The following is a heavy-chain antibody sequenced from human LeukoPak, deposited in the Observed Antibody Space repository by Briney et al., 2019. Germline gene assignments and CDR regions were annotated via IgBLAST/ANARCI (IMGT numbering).Heavy chain of an antibody. D-gene: IGHD2-2*01. V-gene: IGHV1-18*01. CDR2: ISAYNGNT. Sequence: GASVKVSCKASGYTFISYSMNWVRQAPGQGLEWMGWISAYNGNTNYAQKLQGRVTMTTDTSTSTAYMELRSLRSEDTAVYYCARGGYCSSTSCRKINWFDPWGQGTLVTVSS. J-gene: IGHJ5*02. CDR1: GYTFISYS. CDR3: ARGGYCSSTSCRKINWFDP.